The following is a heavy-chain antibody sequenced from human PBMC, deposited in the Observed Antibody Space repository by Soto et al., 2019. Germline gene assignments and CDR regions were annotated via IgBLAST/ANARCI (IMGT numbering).Heavy chain of an antibody. CDR3: AKTSEGDYGDYEGPWYFDL. V-gene: IGHV1-18*04. D-gene: IGHD4-17*01. CDR2: INANNGNT. Sequence: ASVKVSCKASGYTFTSYYMHWVRQAPGQGHDWMGRINANNGNTNYAQKIQGRVTMTTDTSTSTAYMELRSLRSDDTAVYYCAKTSEGDYGDYEGPWYFDLWGRGTLVNVSS. CDR1: GYTFTSYY. J-gene: IGHJ2*01.